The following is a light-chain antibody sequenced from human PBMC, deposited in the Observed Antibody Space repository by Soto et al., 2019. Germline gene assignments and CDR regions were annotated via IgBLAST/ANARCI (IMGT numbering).Light chain of an antibody. CDR1: QPVLYTTNNKSY. CDR2: LGS. J-gene: IGKJ5*01. V-gene: IGKV2-28*01. CDR3: MQALQTPIT. Sequence: IVLITSPDSLPVSLGERATINCKSSQPVLYTTNNKSYLACYLHKTGQSAQLLIYLGSNRASGVPDRFSGSRSGTDFTLKISRVEAEDVGVYYCMQALQTPITFGQGTRLETK.